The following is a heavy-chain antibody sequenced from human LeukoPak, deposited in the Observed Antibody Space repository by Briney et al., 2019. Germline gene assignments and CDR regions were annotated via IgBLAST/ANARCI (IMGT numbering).Heavy chain of an antibody. V-gene: IGHV4-59*01. Sequence: SGTLSLTCTVSGGSISSYYWSWIRQPPGKGLEWLGLISYTGSTDYSPSLKSRVTISLDTSKNQFPLNLRSVSAADTAVYYCAVGLVGTITQFDYWGQGTLVTVSS. CDR3: AVGLVGTITQFDY. CDR1: GGSISSYY. J-gene: IGHJ4*02. D-gene: IGHD1-14*01. CDR2: ISYTGST.